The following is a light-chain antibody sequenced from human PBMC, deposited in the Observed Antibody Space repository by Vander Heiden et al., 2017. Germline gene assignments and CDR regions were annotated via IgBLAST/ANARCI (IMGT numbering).Light chain of an antibody. J-gene: IGKJ1*01. CDR1: QSVSSN. CDR2: GAS. CDR3: QQYNNWWT. Sequence: EIVMTQSPATLSVSPGERATLSCRASQSVSSNLAWYQQKPGQAPRLLIYGASTRATGIPARFSGSGSGTEFTLTISRLQSVDFAVYYCQQYNNWWTFGQGTKVEIK. V-gene: IGKV3-15*01.